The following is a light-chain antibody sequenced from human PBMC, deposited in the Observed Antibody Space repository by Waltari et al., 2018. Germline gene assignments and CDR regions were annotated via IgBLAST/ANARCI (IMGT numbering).Light chain of an antibody. Sequence: QSALTQPASVSGSPGQSITISSTGSSGDIGGYKYVSWYQQHPDKAPKLMIYAVDNRPSGVSHRFSGSKSGYTASLTIAGLQIEDEAVYYCSSYTSSVTWVFGGGTRLTVL. CDR1: SGDIGGYKY. CDR2: AVD. CDR3: SSYTSSVTWV. J-gene: IGLJ3*02. V-gene: IGLV2-14*03.